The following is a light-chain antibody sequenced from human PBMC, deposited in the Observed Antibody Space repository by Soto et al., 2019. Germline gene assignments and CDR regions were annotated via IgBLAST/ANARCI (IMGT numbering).Light chain of an antibody. V-gene: IGLV1-44*01. CDR2: GHN. CDR3: ASRDDSLNGWV. J-gene: IGLJ3*02. CDR1: SSNIGNNT. Sequence: QSVLTQPPSASGTPGQRVTISCSGSSSNIGNNTISWYQQLPGTAPKLLIYGHNHRPSGVPDRFSGSKSGTSASLAISGLQSEDEADYYCASRDDSLNGWVFGGGTKVTVL.